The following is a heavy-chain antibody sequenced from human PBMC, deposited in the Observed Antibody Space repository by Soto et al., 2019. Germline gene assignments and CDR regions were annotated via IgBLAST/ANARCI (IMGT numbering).Heavy chain of an antibody. J-gene: IGHJ6*02. CDR3: ARDTAWAAAGYYYYYGMDV. D-gene: IGHD6-13*01. Sequence: LSLTCTVSGGSISSYYWSWIRQPAGKGLEWIGRIYTSGSTNYNPSLKSRVTMSVDTSKNQFSLKLSSVTAADTAVYYCARDTAWAAAGYYYYYGMDVWGQGTTVTVS. CDR2: IYTSGST. CDR1: GGSISSYY. V-gene: IGHV4-4*07.